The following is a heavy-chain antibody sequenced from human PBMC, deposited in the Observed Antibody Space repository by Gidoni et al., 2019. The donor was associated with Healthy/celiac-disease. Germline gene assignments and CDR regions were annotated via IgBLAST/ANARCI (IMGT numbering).Heavy chain of an antibody. Sequence: EVQLVESGGGLVQPGGSLRLSCSASGFTFSSYAMHWVRQAPGKGLEYVSAISSNGGSTYDADSVKGRFTISRDNSKNTLYLQMSSLRAEDTAGYYCVKDAREIIYDSDRPFDYWGQGTLVTVSS. D-gene: IGHD3-22*01. V-gene: IGHV3-64D*06. CDR3: VKDAREIIYDSDRPFDY. CDR2: ISSNGGST. J-gene: IGHJ4*02. CDR1: GFTFSSYA.